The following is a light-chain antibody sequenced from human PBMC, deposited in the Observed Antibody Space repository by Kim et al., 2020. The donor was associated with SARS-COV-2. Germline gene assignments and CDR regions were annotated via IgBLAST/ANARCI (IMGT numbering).Light chain of an antibody. V-gene: IGKV3-20*01. J-gene: IGKJ4*01. CDR3: QQYGSSPLT. Sequence: SPGERATLSCRASQSVSSCYLVWDQQKPGQAPRLLIYGASSRATGIPDRFSGSGSGTDFTLTISRLEPEDFAVYYCQQYGSSPLTFGGGTKVEIK. CDR2: GAS. CDR1: QSVSSCY.